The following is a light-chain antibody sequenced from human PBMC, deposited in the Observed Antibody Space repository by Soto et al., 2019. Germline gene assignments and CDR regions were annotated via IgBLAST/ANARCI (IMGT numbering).Light chain of an antibody. Sequence: EIVLTQSPATLSLSPGERATLSCRASQSVGGYLDWYQQKPGQAPRLLIYDASTRASGIPARFSGSGSGTDFTLTISSLEPEDLAVYYCHHRSNWPPLTFGGGTKVEIK. CDR2: DAS. CDR1: QSVGGY. CDR3: HHRSNWPPLT. J-gene: IGKJ4*01. V-gene: IGKV3-11*01.